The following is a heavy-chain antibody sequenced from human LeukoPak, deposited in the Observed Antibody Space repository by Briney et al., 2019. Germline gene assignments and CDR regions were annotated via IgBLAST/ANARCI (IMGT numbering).Heavy chain of an antibody. CDR3: ASSPILVGATTSLDY. Sequence: SETLPLTCAVSGYSISSGYYWGWIRQPPGKGLEWIGSIYHSGSTYYNPSLKSRVTISVDTSKNQFSLKLSSVTAADTAVYYCASSPILVGATTSLDYWGQGTLVTVSS. J-gene: IGHJ4*02. D-gene: IGHD1-26*01. V-gene: IGHV4-38-2*01. CDR1: GYSISSGYY. CDR2: IYHSGST.